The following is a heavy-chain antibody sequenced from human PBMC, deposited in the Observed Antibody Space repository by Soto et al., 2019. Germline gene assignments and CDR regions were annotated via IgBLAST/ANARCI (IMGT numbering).Heavy chain of an antibody. CDR1: GGTFSSYS. D-gene: IGHD3-3*01. V-gene: IGHV1-69*14. CDR2: IIPIFPTA. Sequence: QVQLVQSGAELKKPGSSVRVSCQASGGTFSSYSVNWVRQAPGQGLEWMGGIIPIFPTADNAQRFQGRVKITSDKSTNTADMELSSLRSDDTAVYYSAIRTSVFGVVAMGGLDVWGQGTTVTVSS. CDR3: AIRTSVFGVVAMGGLDV. J-gene: IGHJ6*01.